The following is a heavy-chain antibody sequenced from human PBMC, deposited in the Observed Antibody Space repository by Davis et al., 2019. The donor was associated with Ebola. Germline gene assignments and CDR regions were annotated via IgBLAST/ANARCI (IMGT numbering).Heavy chain of an antibody. Sequence: SVKVSCKASGYTFTTYAISWVRQAPGQGLEWMGGIIPIFGTANYAQKFQGRVTITADESTSTAYMELSSLRSEDTAVYYCARDALELRLNYFDYWGQGTLVTVSS. CDR3: ARDALELRLNYFDY. V-gene: IGHV1-69*13. J-gene: IGHJ4*02. CDR2: IIPIFGTA. D-gene: IGHD1-7*01. CDR1: GYTFTTYA.